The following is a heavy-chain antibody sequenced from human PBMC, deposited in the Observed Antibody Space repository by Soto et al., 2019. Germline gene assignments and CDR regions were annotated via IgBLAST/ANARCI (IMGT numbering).Heavy chain of an antibody. V-gene: IGHV4-34*01. CDR1: GGSFSGYY. CDR2: INHSGST. Sequence: SETLSLTCAVYGGSFSGYYWSWIRQPPGKGLEWIGEINHSGSTNYNPSLKSRVTISVDTSRNQFSLKLSSVTAADTAVYYCARLAVVGIFGYAFDIWGQGTMVTVSS. D-gene: IGHD6-19*01. J-gene: IGHJ3*02. CDR3: ARLAVVGIFGYAFDI.